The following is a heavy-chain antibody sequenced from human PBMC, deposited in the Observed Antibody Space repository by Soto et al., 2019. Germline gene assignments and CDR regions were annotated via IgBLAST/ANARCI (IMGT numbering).Heavy chain of an antibody. D-gene: IGHD3-9*01. CDR2: INHSGST. CDR1: GGSFSGYY. CDR3: ARGSADILTGWFKYYFDY. V-gene: IGHV4-34*01. Sequence: SETLSLTCAVYGGSFSGYYWSWIRQPPGKGLEWIGEINHSGSTNYNPSLKSRVTISVDTSKNQFSLKLSSVTAADTAVYYCARGSADILTGWFKYYFDYWGQGTLVTVSS. J-gene: IGHJ4*02.